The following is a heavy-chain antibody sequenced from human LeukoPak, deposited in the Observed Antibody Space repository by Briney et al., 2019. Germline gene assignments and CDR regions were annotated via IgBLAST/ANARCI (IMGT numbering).Heavy chain of an antibody. CDR2: IIPIFGTA. Sequence: ASVKVSCKASGGTFSSYAISWVRQAPGQGLEWMGGIIPIFGTANYAQKFQGRVTITADESTSTDYMELSSLRSEDTAVYYCARALSDCSRSSCLNGHVLHGDYWGQGTLVTVSS. D-gene: IGHD2-2*01. J-gene: IGHJ4*02. CDR1: GGTFSSYA. CDR3: ARALSDCSRSSCLNGHVLHGDY. V-gene: IGHV1-69*01.